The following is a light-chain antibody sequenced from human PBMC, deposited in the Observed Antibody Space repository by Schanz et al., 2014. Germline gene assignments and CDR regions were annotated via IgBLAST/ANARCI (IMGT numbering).Light chain of an antibody. V-gene: IGKV3-20*01. CDR3: HQYGSSPFT. CDR1: QSVTSTY. J-gene: IGKJ3*01. Sequence: EIVLTQSPGTLSLSPGERATLSCRASQSVTSTYLAWYQQKPGQAPRLLIYDASSRATGIPDRFSGSGSRTDFTLSISSLEPEDFAVYYCHQYGSSPFTFGPGTKVDIK. CDR2: DAS.